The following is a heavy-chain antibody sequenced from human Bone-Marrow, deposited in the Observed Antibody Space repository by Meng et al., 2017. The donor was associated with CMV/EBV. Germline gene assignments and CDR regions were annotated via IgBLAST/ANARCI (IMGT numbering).Heavy chain of an antibody. CDR1: GYTVSGYY. J-gene: IGHJ4*02. CDR3: ARGRNYYDSSGYHPFDY. D-gene: IGHD3-22*01. V-gene: IGHV1-2*02. Sequence: VQVGQSEAEVKKPVASVKVSCKASGYTVSGYYIHWVRQAPGQGLEWMGWINPNSGGTNYAQNFRGRVTMTRDTSISTPYMELSRLRSDDTAVYYCARGRNYYDSSGYHPFDYWGQGTLVTVSS. CDR2: INPNSGGT.